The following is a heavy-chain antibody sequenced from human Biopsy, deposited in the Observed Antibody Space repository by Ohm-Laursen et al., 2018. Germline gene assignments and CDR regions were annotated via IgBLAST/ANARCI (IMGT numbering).Heavy chain of an antibody. Sequence: TQTLTLTCTLSGFSLNSRGMSVTWIRQPPGKALEWLARIDWDDAKLYRASPKARLTISKGTSGDHVVLTLSDVDPVDTGTYYCARIPIPIFSAALVYRHRRHLQGLDVWGQGTTVIVSS. D-gene: IGHD2-21*01. CDR1: GFSLNSRGMS. CDR3: ARIPIPIFSAALVYRHRRHLQGLDV. V-gene: IGHV2-70*16. J-gene: IGHJ6*02. CDR2: IDWDDAK.